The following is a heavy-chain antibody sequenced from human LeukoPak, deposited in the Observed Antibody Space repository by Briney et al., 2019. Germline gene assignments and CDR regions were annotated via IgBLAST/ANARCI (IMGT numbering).Heavy chain of an antibody. J-gene: IGHJ4*02. CDR2: INSDGSST. CDR3: ATYRQVLLPFES. CDR1: GFTFSSYW. D-gene: IGHD2-8*02. Sequence: GGSLRLSCAASGFTFSSYWMHWVRQAPGKGLVWVSRINSDGSSTSYADSVKGRFTISRDNAKNTLYLQMNSLRAGDTAIYYCATYRQVLLPFESWGQGTLVTVSS. V-gene: IGHV3-74*01.